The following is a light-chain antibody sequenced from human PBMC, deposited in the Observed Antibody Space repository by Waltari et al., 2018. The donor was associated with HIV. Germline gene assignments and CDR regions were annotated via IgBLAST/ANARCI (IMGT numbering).Light chain of an antibody. J-gene: IGLJ2*01. V-gene: IGLV1-47*01. Sequence: QSVLTQPPSASGTPGQTVTISCSGSSSHIGINYVYWYQQVPGTAPKFLSYRNDQRPSGVPDRCAGSKSGTSVSLAISGLRSEDEADYYCATWDDSLSGVLFGGGTNLTVL. CDR1: SSHIGINY. CDR2: RND. CDR3: ATWDDSLSGVL.